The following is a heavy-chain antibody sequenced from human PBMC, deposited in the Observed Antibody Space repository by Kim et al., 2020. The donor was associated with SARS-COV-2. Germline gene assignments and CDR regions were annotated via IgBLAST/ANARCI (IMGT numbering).Heavy chain of an antibody. Sequence: GGSLRLSCAASGFTFSNYEMNWVRQAPGKGLEWVSYISSSGSTIQYADSVKGRFTISRDNAKNSLYLQMNSLRAGDTAVYYCAAIPGLWWFDPWGQGTLV. V-gene: IGHV3-48*03. D-gene: IGHD2-21*01. CDR1: GFTFSNYE. J-gene: IGHJ5*02. CDR3: AAIPGLWWFDP. CDR2: ISSSGSTI.